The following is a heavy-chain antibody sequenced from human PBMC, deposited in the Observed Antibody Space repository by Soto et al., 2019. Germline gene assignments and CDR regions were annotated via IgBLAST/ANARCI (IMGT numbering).Heavy chain of an antibody. Sequence: QLQLQESGPGLVKPSETLSLTCTVSGGSISSSSYYWGWIRQPPGKGLEWIGSVYYSGSTYYNPSLKSRVTASVDTTKNQFSLKLSSVTAADTAVYYCARHRRYCSGGGCPPDNWFDPWGQGTLVTVSS. CDR1: GGSISSSSYY. CDR2: VYYSGST. V-gene: IGHV4-39*01. D-gene: IGHD2-15*01. CDR3: ARHRRYCSGGGCPPDNWFDP. J-gene: IGHJ5*02.